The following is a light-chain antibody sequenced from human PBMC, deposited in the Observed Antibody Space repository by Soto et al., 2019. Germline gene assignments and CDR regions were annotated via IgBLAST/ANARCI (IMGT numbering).Light chain of an antibody. V-gene: IGKV3-20*01. Sequence: EIMLTHSPGTLSRSRGERTTLSSRSIQNISYYLAWYQQKPGQATRLLIYDASSRDTGVPDRFSGSGSGTDFTLTISRLEPEDFAVYYCQHCQPYGDSPRLNFGGGTKVDI. CDR2: DAS. CDR1: QNISYY. J-gene: IGKJ4*01. CDR3: QHCQPYGDSPRLN.